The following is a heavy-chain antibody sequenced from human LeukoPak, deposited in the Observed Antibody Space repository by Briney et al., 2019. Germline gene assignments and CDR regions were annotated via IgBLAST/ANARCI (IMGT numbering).Heavy chain of an antibody. Sequence: SVKVSCKASGGTFSSYAISWVRQAPGQGLEWMGGIIPIFGTANYAQKLQGRATMTTDTSTSTAYMELRSLRSDDTAVYYCARSSYGSGPIPHAFDIWGQGTMVTVSS. CDR2: IIPIFGTA. D-gene: IGHD3-10*01. J-gene: IGHJ3*02. CDR3: ARSSYGSGPIPHAFDI. V-gene: IGHV1-69*05. CDR1: GGTFSSYA.